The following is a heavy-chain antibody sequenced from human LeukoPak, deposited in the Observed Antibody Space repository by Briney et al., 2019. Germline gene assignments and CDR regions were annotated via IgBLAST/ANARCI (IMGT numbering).Heavy chain of an antibody. J-gene: IGHJ3*02. Sequence: ASVKVSCKASGYTFTSYYMHWVRQAPGQGLEWMGIINPSGGSTSYAQKFQGRVTMTRDMSTSTVYMELSSLRSEDTAVYYCARDRPYYDILTGYYREHDAFDIWGQGTMVTVSS. V-gene: IGHV1-46*01. D-gene: IGHD3-9*01. CDR2: INPSGGST. CDR3: ARDRPYYDILTGYYREHDAFDI. CDR1: GYTFTSYY.